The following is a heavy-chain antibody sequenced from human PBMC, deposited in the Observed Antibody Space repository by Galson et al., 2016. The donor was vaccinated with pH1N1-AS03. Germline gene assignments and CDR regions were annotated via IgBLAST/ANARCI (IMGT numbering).Heavy chain of an antibody. CDR3: TRVNHLARGMDV. CDR2: TFYRSKGWSD. V-gene: IGHV6-1*01. CDR1: GDSVSNDIAA. Sequence: CAISGDSVSNDIAAWNWIRQSPSRGLEWLGRTFYRSKGWSDHYAPSIRSRIRISPDTSKNQISLQLNSVTPEDTAVYFCTRVNHLARGMDVWGQGTTVIVSS. J-gene: IGHJ6*02.